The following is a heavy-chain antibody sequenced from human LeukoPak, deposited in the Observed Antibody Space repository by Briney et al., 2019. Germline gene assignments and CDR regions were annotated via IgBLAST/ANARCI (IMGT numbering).Heavy chain of an antibody. J-gene: IGHJ4*02. Sequence: GGSLRLSCAASGFTFSTYAMSWVRQAPGKGLEWVSAISGSGGSTFNADSVKGRFTISRDNSKNTLFLQMNSLRAEDTAIYYCAKDHPSGYYFDYWGQGTLVTVSS. CDR1: GFTFSTYA. CDR3: AKDHPSGYYFDY. D-gene: IGHD1-14*01. V-gene: IGHV3-23*01. CDR2: ISGSGGST.